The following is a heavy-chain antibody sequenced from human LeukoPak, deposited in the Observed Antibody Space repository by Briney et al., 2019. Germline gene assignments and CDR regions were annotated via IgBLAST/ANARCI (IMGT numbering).Heavy chain of an antibody. D-gene: IGHD1-26*01. J-gene: IGHJ3*02. V-gene: IGHV3-30*18. CDR3: AKDKRELLLWAFDI. Sequence: PGGSLRLSCAASGFTFSSYGMHWVRQAPGKGLEWVAVISYDGSNKYYADSVKGRFTISRDNSKNTLYLQMNSLRVEDTAVYYCAKDKRELLLWAFDIWGQGTMVTVSS. CDR1: GFTFSSYG. CDR2: ISYDGSNK.